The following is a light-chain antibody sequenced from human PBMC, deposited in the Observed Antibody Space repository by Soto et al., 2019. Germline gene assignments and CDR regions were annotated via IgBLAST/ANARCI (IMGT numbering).Light chain of an antibody. Sequence: EVVLTQAPDTLSFSPGETATLSCRASQSLSATYVAWYQQSPGQAPRLLIYGASFRATGIPARFSGRGSGTDFTLSISRLEPEDFAVYYCQQYVTSPRTFGQGTTVEIK. CDR1: QSLSATY. J-gene: IGKJ1*01. CDR2: GAS. V-gene: IGKV3-20*01. CDR3: QQYVTSPRT.